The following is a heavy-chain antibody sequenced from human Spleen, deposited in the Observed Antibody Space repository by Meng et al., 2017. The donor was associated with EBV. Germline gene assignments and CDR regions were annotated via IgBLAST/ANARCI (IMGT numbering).Heavy chain of an antibody. CDR1: GFSLRTSGVG. V-gene: IGHV2-5*02. CDR2: VYWDDDM. Sequence: QITLKESGPTLVKPXQTHTLTCXFSGFSLRTSGVGVAGIRHPPGKALEWLALVYWDDDMRYRPSLRSRLTITKDPSNNQVVHLMTDLGPENTATSSCAHRPTDYGSKFDYWGQGTLVTVSS. J-gene: IGHJ4*02. CDR3: AHRPTDYGSKFDY. D-gene: IGHD3-16*01.